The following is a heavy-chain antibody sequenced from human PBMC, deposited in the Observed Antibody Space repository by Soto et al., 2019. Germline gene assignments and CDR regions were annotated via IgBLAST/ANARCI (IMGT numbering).Heavy chain of an antibody. CDR1: GGSISTYY. D-gene: IGHD1-7*01. V-gene: IGHV4-59*08. J-gene: IGHJ6*03. CDR2: IYYSGST. CDR3: AGTSSLQWYYMDV. Sequence: SETLSLTCTVSGGSISTYYWNWIRQPPGKGLEWIGYIYYSGSTSYNPSLKSRDTISVDTSKNQFSLKLSSVTPEDTAVYYCAGTSSLQWYYMDVWDKGTTVTVSS.